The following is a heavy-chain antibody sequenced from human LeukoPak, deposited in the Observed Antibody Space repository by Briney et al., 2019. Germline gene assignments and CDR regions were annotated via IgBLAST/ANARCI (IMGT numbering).Heavy chain of an antibody. J-gene: IGHJ4*02. CDR2: IYHSGTT. CDR3: ARMSGSIFGVVYFDY. D-gene: IGHD3-3*01. V-gene: IGHV4-38-2*01. Sequence: SETLSLTCAVSGYSINSGYYWGWIRQPPGEGLEWIGSIYHSGTTYYKPSLKSRVTISVDTSKNQFSLKLSSVTAADTAVYYCARMSGSIFGVVYFDYWGQGTLVTVSS. CDR1: GYSINSGYY.